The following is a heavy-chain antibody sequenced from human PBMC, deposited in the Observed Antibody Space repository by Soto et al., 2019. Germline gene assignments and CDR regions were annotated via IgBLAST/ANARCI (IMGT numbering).Heavy chain of an antibody. CDR2: ISGSTGST. CDR1: VFSFSTFA. Sequence: EVQVLESGGGLVPPGGSLRLSCAASVFSFSTFAMSWGCHARGEGLEWVSGISGSTGSTYYVDSVKGRFTISRDNAECALNLQLNSLVAEDTGVSYCATDPSSSPYYLDVGGKGTTVTVSS. CDR3: ATDPSSSPYYLDV. D-gene: IGHD6-13*01. J-gene: IGHJ6*03. V-gene: IGHV3-23*01.